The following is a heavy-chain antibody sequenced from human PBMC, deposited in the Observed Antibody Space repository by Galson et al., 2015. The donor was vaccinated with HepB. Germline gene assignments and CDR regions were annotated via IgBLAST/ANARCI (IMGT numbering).Heavy chain of an antibody. CDR1: GFTFDGYA. J-gene: IGHJ3*02. CDR3: ARESGAFDI. D-gene: IGHD3-10*01. Sequence: SLRLSCAASGFTFDGYAMHWVRQAPGKGLEWVAVIWYDGSNKYYADSVKGRFTISRDNSKNTLYLQMNSLRAEDTAVYYCARESGAFDIWGQGTMVTVSS. CDR2: IWYDGSNK. V-gene: IGHV3-33*08.